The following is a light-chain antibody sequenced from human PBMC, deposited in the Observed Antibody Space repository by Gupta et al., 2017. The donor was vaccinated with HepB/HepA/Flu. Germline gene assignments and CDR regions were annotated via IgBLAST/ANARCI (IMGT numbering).Light chain of an antibody. J-gene: IGKJ4*01. Sequence: VVFTQPTPSLRVTLGQPASISCRSSQCLVFSDVNTFLHWFQQRPGQSPRRLLYQVSKRDPGVPERFSGSGSGTDFTLRISRVEAEDVAIYYCVQGTHWLTFGGGTKVEIK. V-gene: IGKV2-30*01. CDR3: VQGTHWLT. CDR1: QCLVFSDVNTF. CDR2: QVS.